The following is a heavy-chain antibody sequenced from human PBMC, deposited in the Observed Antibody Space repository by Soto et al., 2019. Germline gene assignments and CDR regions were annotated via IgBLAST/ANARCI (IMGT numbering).Heavy chain of an antibody. CDR1: GYTFTSYG. D-gene: IGHD1-7*01. CDR2: ISAYNGNT. CDR3: ARVSEQYNWNYVTYFDY. J-gene: IGHJ4*02. V-gene: IGHV1-18*01. Sequence: QVQLVQSGAEVKKPGASVKVSCKASGYTFTSYGISWVRQAPGQGLEWMGWISAYNGNTNYAQKLQGRVTMTTDTSTSTAYMELRSLRSDDTAVYYCARVSEQYNWNYVTYFDYWGQGTLVTVSS.